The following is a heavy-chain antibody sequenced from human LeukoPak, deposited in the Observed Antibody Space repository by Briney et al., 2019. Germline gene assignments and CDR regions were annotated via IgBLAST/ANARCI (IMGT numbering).Heavy chain of an antibody. V-gene: IGHV1-18*01. CDR2: IGTYNGNT. Sequence: ASVKVSCKASGYTLINYAISWVRQAPGQGLEWMGWIGTYNGNTKYAQEFQGRVTMTTDTSTSTGYMELRNLRSDDTAVYFCGREWNHTRMTFIIGGQGTMATVAS. CDR1: GYTLINYA. D-gene: IGHD1-14*01. J-gene: IGHJ3*01. CDR3: GREWNHTRMTFII.